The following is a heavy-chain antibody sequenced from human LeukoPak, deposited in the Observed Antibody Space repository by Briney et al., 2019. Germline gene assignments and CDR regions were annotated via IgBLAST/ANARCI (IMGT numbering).Heavy chain of an antibody. J-gene: IGHJ6*02. CDR1: GVSFSGYY. V-gene: IGHV4-34*01. D-gene: IGHD2-2*01. Sequence: SETLSLTCAVYGVSFSGYYWSWIRQPPGKGLEWIGEINHSGSTNYNPSLKSRVTISVDTSKNQFSLKLSSVTAADTAVYYCARGPGGYCSSTSCSYYYYYYGMDVWGQGTTVTVSS. CDR3: ARGPGGYCSSTSCSYYYYYYGMDV. CDR2: INHSGST.